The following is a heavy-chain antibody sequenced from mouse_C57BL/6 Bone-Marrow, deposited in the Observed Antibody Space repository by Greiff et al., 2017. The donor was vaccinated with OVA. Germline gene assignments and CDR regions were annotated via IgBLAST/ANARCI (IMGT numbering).Heavy chain of an antibody. CDR1: GFSLPSYG. CDR2: IWSGGST. J-gene: IGHJ3*01. V-gene: IGHV2-2*01. D-gene: IGHD2-4*01. Sequence: QVQLKESGPGLVQPSQSLSITCTVSGFSLPSYGVHWVRQSPGKGLEWLGVIWSGGSTDYTAAFISRLSISKDNSKSQVFFKMNSLQADDTAIYYCAIYYDYDGFAYWGQGTLVTVSA. CDR3: AIYYDYDGFAY.